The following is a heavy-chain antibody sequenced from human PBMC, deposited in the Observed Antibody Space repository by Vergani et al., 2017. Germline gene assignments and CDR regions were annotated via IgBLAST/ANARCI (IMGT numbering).Heavy chain of an antibody. CDR1: GYTFTGYY. J-gene: IGHJ6*03. Sequence: QVQLVQSGAEVKKPGASVKVSCKASGYTFTGYYMHWVRQAPGQGLEWMGRINPNSGGTNYAQKFQGRVTMTRDTSISTAYMELSRLRSDDTAVHYCARDESYSSSSTYYYYYMDVWGKGTTVTVSS. D-gene: IGHD6-6*01. V-gene: IGHV1-2*06. CDR3: ARDESYSSSSTYYYYYMDV. CDR2: INPNSGGT.